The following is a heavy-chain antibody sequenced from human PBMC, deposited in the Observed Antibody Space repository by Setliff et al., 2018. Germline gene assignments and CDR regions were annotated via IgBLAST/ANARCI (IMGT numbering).Heavy chain of an antibody. J-gene: IGHJ4*02. CDR3: ARTCSGSGCYAGLES. V-gene: IGHV3-7*03. CDR2: INQDGSQK. Sequence: GGSLRLSCAASGFTFSSYWMAWVRQAPGKGLEWVANINQDGSQKYYVDSVKGRFTISRDNAKNSLSLQMNSLRVEDTALYYCARTCSGSGCYAGLESWGQGTPVTVSS. CDR1: GFTFSSYW. D-gene: IGHD2-15*01.